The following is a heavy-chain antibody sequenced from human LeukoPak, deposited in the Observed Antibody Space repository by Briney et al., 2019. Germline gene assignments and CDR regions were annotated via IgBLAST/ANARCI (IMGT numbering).Heavy chain of an antibody. Sequence: PWGSLRLSCAASEFTFSSYWMSWVRQAPGKGLEWVANIKQDGGEKYYLDSVKGRFTVSRDNAKNSLYLQMNSLRAEDTAVYYCARLGARQILEYWGQGTLVTVSS. CDR3: ARLGARQILEY. D-gene: IGHD4-17*01. J-gene: IGHJ4*02. V-gene: IGHV3-7*01. CDR2: IKQDGGEK. CDR1: EFTFSSYW.